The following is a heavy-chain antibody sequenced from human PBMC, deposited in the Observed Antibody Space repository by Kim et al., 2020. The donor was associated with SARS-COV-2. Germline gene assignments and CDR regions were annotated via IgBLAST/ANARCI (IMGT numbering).Heavy chain of an antibody. J-gene: IGHJ4*02. D-gene: IGHD5-12*01. Sequence: ASVKVSCKASGYTFTSYGISWVRQAPGQGLEWMGWISAYNGNTNYAQKLQGRVTMTTDTSTSTAYMELRSLRSDDTAVYYCASSYSGYDYNPPDYWGQGTLVTVSS. V-gene: IGHV1-18*01. CDR1: GYTFTSYG. CDR2: ISAYNGNT. CDR3: ASSYSGYDYNPPDY.